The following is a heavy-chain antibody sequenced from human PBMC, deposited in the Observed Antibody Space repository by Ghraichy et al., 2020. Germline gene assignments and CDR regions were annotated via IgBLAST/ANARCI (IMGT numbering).Heavy chain of an antibody. CDR3: ANSVYGDYYYFDY. J-gene: IGHJ4*02. CDR1: GFTFSSYA. V-gene: IGHV3-23*01. CDR2: ISGSGGST. D-gene: IGHD4-17*01. Sequence: GGSLRLSCAASGFTFSSYAMSWVRQAPGKGLEWVSAISGSGGSTYYADSVKGRFTISRDNSKNTLYLQMNSLRAEDTAVYYCANSVYGDYYYFDYWGQGTLVTVSS.